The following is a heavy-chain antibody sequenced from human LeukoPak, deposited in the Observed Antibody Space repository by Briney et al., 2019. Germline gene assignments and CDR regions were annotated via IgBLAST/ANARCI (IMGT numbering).Heavy chain of an antibody. CDR3: ARVRVGSWYYFDY. CDR2: INPSGGST. J-gene: IGHJ4*02. V-gene: IGHV1-46*01. CDR1: GYTSINYY. D-gene: IGHD6-13*01. Sequence: ASVKVSCKASGYTSINYYMHWVRQAPGQGLEWMGIINPSGGSTSYAQKFQGRVTMTRDTSTSTVNMELNSLRSEDTAVYYCARVRVGSWYYFDYWGQGTLVTVSS.